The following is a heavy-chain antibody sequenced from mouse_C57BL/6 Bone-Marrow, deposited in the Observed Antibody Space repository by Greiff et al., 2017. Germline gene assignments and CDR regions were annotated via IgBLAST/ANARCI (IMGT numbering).Heavy chain of an antibody. CDR2: IWSDGST. V-gene: IGHV2-6-1*01. D-gene: IGHD2-5*01. Sequence: QVQLKQSGPGLVAPSQSLSITCTVSGFSLTSYGVHWVRQPPGKGLEWLVVIWSDGSTTYNSALKSRLSISKDNSTSQVFLKMNSLQTDDTAMYYCARHVSNQGAMDYWGQGTSVTVSS. CDR3: ARHVSNQGAMDY. CDR1: GFSLTSYG. J-gene: IGHJ4*01.